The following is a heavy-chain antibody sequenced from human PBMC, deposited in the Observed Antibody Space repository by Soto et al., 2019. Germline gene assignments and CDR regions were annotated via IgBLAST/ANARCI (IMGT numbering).Heavy chain of an antibody. CDR2: ISAYNGNT. Sequence: QVQLVQSGAEVKKPGASVKVSCKASGYTFTSYGISWVRQAPGQGLEWMGWISAYNGNTNYAQKLQGRVNMTTDTFTSTAYMELRSLRSDDTAVYYCAREGGSSWYDYYYYYGMDVWGQGTTVTVSS. CDR1: GYTFTSYG. V-gene: IGHV1-18*01. D-gene: IGHD6-13*01. J-gene: IGHJ6*02. CDR3: AREGGSSWYDYYYYYGMDV.